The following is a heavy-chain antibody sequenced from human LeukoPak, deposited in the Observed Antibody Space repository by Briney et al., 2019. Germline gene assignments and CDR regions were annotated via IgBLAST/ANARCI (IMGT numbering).Heavy chain of an antibody. CDR3: ARGPGSSGGYYVGAF. CDR2: IISYGTYT. CDR1: GVTVSRHL. Sequence: PGGSLRLSWAPSGVTVSRHLMHWVRQAPGKGLGWVARIISYGTYTKYADSRRGPFTISRDNAKNTLDRQKNRRRSEETAVNYCARGPGSSGGYYVGAFWGPGTLVTVSS. V-gene: IGHV3-74*03. D-gene: IGHD1-26*01. J-gene: IGHJ4*02.